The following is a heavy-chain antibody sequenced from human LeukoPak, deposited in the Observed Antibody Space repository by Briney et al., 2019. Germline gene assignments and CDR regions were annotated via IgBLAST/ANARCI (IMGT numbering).Heavy chain of an antibody. D-gene: IGHD2/OR15-2a*01. V-gene: IGHV4-4*07. J-gene: IGHJ4*02. CDR2: IYASGST. Sequence: PSETLSLTCSVSGASLSNYYWNWLRQPAGKGLEWIGRIYASGSTNYNPSLKSRVTISMDKSKNHFSLNLKSVTAADTAFYYCARDFYGDDGHHPFDYWGQGIQVTVSS. CDR3: ARDFYGDDGHHPFDY. CDR1: GASLSNYY.